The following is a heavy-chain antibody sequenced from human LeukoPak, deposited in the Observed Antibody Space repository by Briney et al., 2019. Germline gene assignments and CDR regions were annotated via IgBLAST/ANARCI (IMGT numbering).Heavy chain of an antibody. D-gene: IGHD2-2*01. Sequence: GGSLRLSCAASGFTFSNYAMKWVRQAPGKGLEWVSAISGGGGSTYYADSVKGRFSISRDNSMNTLYLEINSLRAEDTALYYCAKAGLYCSGTSCYVSHWVQGTLVTVSS. V-gene: IGHV3-23*01. J-gene: IGHJ4*02. CDR1: GFTFSNYA. CDR3: AKAGLYCSGTSCYVSH. CDR2: ISGGGGST.